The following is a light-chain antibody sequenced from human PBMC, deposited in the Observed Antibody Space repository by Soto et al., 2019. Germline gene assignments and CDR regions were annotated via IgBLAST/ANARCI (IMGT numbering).Light chain of an antibody. Sequence: PGERATLSCRASQSVGSFLAWYQQKPGQAPRLLIYDTSIRATGIPARFSGSGSGTDFTPTISSLEPEDFAVYYCQQRNSWPPTFTFGQGTRLEIK. CDR1: QSVGSF. J-gene: IGKJ5*01. CDR3: QQRNSWPPTFT. V-gene: IGKV3-11*01. CDR2: DTS.